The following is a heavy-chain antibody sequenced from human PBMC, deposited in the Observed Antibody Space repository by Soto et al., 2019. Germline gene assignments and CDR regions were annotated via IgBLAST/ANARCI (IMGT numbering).Heavy chain of an antibody. J-gene: IGHJ5*02. CDR3: ARDGASDYDFWSGYYRGYWFDP. V-gene: IGHV1-3*01. CDR2: INAGNGNT. Sequence: QVQLVQSGAEVKKPGASVKVSCKASGYTFTSYAMHWVRQAPGQRLEWMGWINAGNGNTKYSQKFQGRVTITRDTSASTAYMELSSLRSEDTAVYYCARDGASDYDFWSGYYRGYWFDPWGQGTLVTVSS. CDR1: GYTFTSYA. D-gene: IGHD3-3*01.